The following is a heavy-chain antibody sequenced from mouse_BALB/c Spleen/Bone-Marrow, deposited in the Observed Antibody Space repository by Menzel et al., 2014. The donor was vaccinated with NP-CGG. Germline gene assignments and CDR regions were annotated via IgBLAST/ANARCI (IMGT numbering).Heavy chain of an antibody. CDR2: INNNDGNT. D-gene: IGHD1-1*01. CDR1: GFTFISYG. CDR3: ARDNYGSRFDY. Sequence: EVQGVESGGGLVQPGGSLKLSCAASGFTFISYGMSWVRQTPDKRLELVATINNNDGNTYYPDSVKGRSTISRDNAKNTLYLQMSSLKSEDTAMYYCARDNYGSRFDYWGQGTTLTVSS. V-gene: IGHV5-6-3*01. J-gene: IGHJ2*01.